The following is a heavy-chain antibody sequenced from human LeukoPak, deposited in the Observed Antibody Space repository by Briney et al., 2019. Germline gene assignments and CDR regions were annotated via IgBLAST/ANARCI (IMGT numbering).Heavy chain of an antibody. Sequence: GGSLRLSCATSGFIFSTYNMNWVRQAPGKGLEWVSSISTGSNHIFYADSVKGRFTISRENAKNSLYLQMNSLRAEDTAVYYCARRDSGGYCFDYWGQGTLVTVSS. V-gene: IGHV3-21*06. J-gene: IGHJ4*02. CDR1: GFIFSTYN. D-gene: IGHD3-22*01. CDR3: ARRDSGGYCFDY. CDR2: ISTGSNHI.